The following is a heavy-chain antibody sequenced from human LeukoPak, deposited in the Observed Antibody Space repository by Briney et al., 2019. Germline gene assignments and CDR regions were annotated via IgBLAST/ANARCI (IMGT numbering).Heavy chain of an antibody. V-gene: IGHV1-18*03. D-gene: IGHD4-23*01. CDR1: GYTFTTYA. CDR3: ARLDYGGNRGAFDI. CDR2: ISAYKGNT. Sequence: ASVKISYTTSGYTFTTYAISWSRQAPGQGLEWIGWISAYKGNTDYAQKFQGRVTMTTDTSTSTVYMELRSLRSDDLAVYDCARLDYGGNRGAFDIWGQGTMVTVSS. J-gene: IGHJ3*02.